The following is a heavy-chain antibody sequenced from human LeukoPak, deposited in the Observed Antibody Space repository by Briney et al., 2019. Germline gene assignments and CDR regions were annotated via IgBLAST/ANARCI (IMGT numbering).Heavy chain of an antibody. CDR1: GFTFSSYA. Sequence: QAGGSLRLSCAASGFTFSSYAMSWVRQAPGKGLEWVSAISGSGGSTYYTDSVKGRFTISRDNYKNTLYVQMNSLRGEDTAVYYCAKKYCSSISCHYFDYWGQGTLVTVSS. D-gene: IGHD2-2*01. J-gene: IGHJ4*02. CDR3: AKKYCSSISCHYFDY. V-gene: IGHV3-23*01. CDR2: ISGSGGST.